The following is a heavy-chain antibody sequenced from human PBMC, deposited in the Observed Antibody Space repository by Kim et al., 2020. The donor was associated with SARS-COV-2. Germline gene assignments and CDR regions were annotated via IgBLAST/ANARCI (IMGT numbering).Heavy chain of an antibody. D-gene: IGHD3-22*01. CDR2: IWYDGSNK. V-gene: IGHV3-33*01. CDR3: ARYYDSSGYYSDY. Sequence: GSLRLSCAASGFTFSSYGMHWVRQAPGKGLEWVAVIWYDGSNKYYADSVKGRFTISRDNSKNTLYLQMNSLRAEDTAVYYCARYYDSSGYYSDYWGQGTLVTVSS. J-gene: IGHJ4*02. CDR1: GFTFSSYG.